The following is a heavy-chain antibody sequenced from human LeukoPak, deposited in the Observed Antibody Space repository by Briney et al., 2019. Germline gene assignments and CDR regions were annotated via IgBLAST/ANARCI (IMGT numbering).Heavy chain of an antibody. J-gene: IGHJ4*02. Sequence: GGSLRLSCAASGFTFSSYWIHWVRQAPGKGLVWVSGIKSDGSSTSYADSVKGRFTVSRDNAKNTLYLQMSSLRAEDTAVYYCAREGRFLDRSPVDYWGQGSLVTVSS. V-gene: IGHV3-74*01. CDR3: AREGRFLDRSPVDY. CDR1: GFTFSSYW. D-gene: IGHD3/OR15-3a*01. CDR2: IKSDGSST.